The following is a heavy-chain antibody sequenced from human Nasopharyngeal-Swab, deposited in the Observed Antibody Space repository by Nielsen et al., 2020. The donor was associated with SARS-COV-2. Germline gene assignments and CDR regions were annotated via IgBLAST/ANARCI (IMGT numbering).Heavy chain of an antibody. Sequence: ASVKVSCKASGYTFKSFAVNWVRQAPGQGLEWMGWIIAYNGNTNYAQNLQGRVTMTTDTSTSTVYMELRSLRSDDTAVYYCAVDYGDYDSYYGMDVWGQGTTVTVSS. D-gene: IGHD4-17*01. J-gene: IGHJ6*02. CDR2: IIAYNGNT. CDR1: GYTFKSFA. CDR3: AVDYGDYDSYYGMDV. V-gene: IGHV1-18*01.